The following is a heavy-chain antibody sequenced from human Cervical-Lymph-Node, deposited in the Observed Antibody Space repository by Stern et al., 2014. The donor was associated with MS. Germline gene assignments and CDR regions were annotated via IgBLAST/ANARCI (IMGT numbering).Heavy chain of an antibody. D-gene: IGHD3-16*01. V-gene: IGHV3-9*01. Sequence: EVQLEESGGGMVQPGRSLRLSCEASGFKFDDFAMHWVRQAPGKGLEWVSGLGWNSEGRGCAAPSQGRFTTSRDQAKSSLYLQMNSLTAEDTALYYCAKADDYAAGIDAWGQGTLVVVSS. CDR2: LGWNSEGR. CDR1: GFKFDDFA. J-gene: IGHJ5*02. CDR3: AKADDYAAGIDA.